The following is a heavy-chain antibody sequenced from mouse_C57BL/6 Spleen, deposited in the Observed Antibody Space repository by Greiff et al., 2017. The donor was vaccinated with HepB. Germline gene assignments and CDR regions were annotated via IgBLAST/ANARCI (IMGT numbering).Heavy chain of an antibody. CDR2: ISDGGSYT. D-gene: IGHD2-4*01. J-gene: IGHJ3*01. V-gene: IGHV5-4*01. CDR1: GFTFSSYA. CDR3: ARENYDYGGFAY. Sequence: EVQGVESGGGLVKPGGSLKLSCAASGFTFSSYAMSWVRQTPEKRLEWVATISDGGSYTYYPDNVKGRFTISRDNAKNNLYLQMSHLKSEDTAMYYCARENYDYGGFAYWGQGTLVTVSA.